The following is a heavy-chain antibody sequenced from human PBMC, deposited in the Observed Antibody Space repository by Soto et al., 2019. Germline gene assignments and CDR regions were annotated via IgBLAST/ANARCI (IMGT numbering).Heavy chain of an antibody. J-gene: IGHJ6*02. Sequence: EVQLVESGGGLVKPGGSLRLSCAASGFTFSSYSMNWVRQAPGKGLEWVSSISSSSSYIYYADSVKGRFTISRDNAMNSLYLQMNSLRAEDTAVYYCARDGQLLYRVYYYGMDVWGQGTTVTVSS. CDR3: ARDGQLLYRVYYYGMDV. CDR2: ISSSSSYI. V-gene: IGHV3-21*01. D-gene: IGHD2-2*02. CDR1: GFTFSSYS.